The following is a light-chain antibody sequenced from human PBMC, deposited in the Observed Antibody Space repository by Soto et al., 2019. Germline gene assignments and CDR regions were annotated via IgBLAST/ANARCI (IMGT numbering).Light chain of an antibody. V-gene: IGLV2-14*03. CDR2: DVS. J-gene: IGLJ1*01. CDR3: SSFTRSNSYV. Sequence: QPASVSGSPGQSITISCTGTSSDVGAYNYVSWYQQHPGKVPKLMIYDVSDRPSGVSNRFSGSKSGNTASLTISGLQAEDEADYYCSSFTRSNSYVFGTGNKVTVL. CDR1: SSDVGAYNY.